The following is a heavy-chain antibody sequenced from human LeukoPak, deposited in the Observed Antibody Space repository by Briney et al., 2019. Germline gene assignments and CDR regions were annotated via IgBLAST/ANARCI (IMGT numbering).Heavy chain of an antibody. CDR1: GGSISNYF. D-gene: IGHD3-22*01. CDR2: IFTSGGT. CDR3: ARESRDYDGSGFYHDY. J-gene: IGHJ4*02. V-gene: IGHV4-4*07. Sequence: PSETLSLTCTVSGGSISNYFWSWIRQPAGKGLEWIGRIFTSGGTDYNPSLKSRVTMSVDTSKNQFSLKLTPVTAADTAVYYCARESRDYDGSGFYHDYWGQGTLVTVSS.